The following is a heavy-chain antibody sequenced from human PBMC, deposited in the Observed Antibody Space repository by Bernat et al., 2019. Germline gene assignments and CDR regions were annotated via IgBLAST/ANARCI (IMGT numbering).Heavy chain of an antibody. D-gene: IGHD1-26*01. V-gene: IGHV3-53*01. CDR2: IYSGGST. Sequence: VPAVGAGGGLNQAGGFLGTPRAGFGVPGRSKQMRWVRQAPGKGLEWVSVIYSGGSTYYADSVKGRFTIARDNSKNTLYLQMNSLRAEDTAVYYCASGSDGSEAFDIWGQGTMVTVSS. CDR3: ASGSDGSEAFDI. CDR1: GVPGRSKQ. J-gene: IGHJ3*02.